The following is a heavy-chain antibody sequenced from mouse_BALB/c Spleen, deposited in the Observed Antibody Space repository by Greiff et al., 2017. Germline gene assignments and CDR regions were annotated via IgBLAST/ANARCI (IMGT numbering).Heavy chain of an antibody. J-gene: IGHJ4*01. CDR2: ISSGGSYT. V-gene: IGHV5-6*02. CDR1: GFTFSSYG. CDR3: ARWDGYYGAMDY. Sequence: DVKLVESGGDLVKPGGSLKLSCAASGFTFSSYGMSWVRQTPDKRLEWVATISSGGSYTYYPDSVKGRFTISRDNAKNTLYLQMSSLKSEDTAMYYCARWDGYYGAMDYWGQGTSVTVSS. D-gene: IGHD2-1*01.